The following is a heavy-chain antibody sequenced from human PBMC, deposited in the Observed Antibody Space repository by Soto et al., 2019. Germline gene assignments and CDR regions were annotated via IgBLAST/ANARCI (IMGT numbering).Heavy chain of an antibody. Sequence: ASVKVSCKASGYTFTSYYMHWVRQAPGQGLEWMGIINPSGGSTSYAQKLQGRVTMTTDTSTSTAYMELRSLRSDDTAVYYCARGGVDIVATILDYWGQGTLVTVSS. CDR2: INPSGGST. V-gene: IGHV1-46*01. D-gene: IGHD5-12*01. CDR1: GYTFTSYY. J-gene: IGHJ4*02. CDR3: ARGGVDIVATILDY.